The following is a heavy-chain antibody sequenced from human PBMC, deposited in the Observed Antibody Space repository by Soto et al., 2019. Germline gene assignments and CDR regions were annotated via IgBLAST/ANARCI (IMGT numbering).Heavy chain of an antibody. V-gene: IGHV1-3*01. Sequence: ASVKVSCKTSGYTYTEYPIHWVRQAPGQGLEWMGWINVANGNAKYSQKFQGRVSMTRDTSNNQFSLHLSSVTPDDTAVYYCVRLIGNSWLDSWGQGTLVTVSS. J-gene: IGHJ5*01. CDR2: INVANGNA. CDR1: GYTYTEYP. D-gene: IGHD2-8*01. CDR3: VRLIGNSWLDS.